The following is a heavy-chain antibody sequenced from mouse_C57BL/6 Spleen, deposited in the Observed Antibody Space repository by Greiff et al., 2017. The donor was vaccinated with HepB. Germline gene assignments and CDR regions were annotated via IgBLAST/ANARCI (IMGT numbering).Heavy chain of an antibody. V-gene: IGHV1-22*01. CDR1: GYTFTDYN. CDR3: ATTYYGSSYGYFDY. CDR2: INPNNGGT. D-gene: IGHD1-1*01. Sequence: EVQLQQSGPELVKPGASVKMSCKASGYTFTDYNMHWVKQSHGKSLEWIGYINPNNGGTSYNQKFKGKATLTVNKSSSTAYMELRSLTSEDSAVYYCATTYYGSSYGYFDYWGQGTTLTVSS. J-gene: IGHJ2*01.